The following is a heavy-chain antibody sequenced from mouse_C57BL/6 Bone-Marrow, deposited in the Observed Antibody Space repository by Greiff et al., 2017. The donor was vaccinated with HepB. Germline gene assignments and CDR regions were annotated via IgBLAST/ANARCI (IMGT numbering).Heavy chain of an antibody. CDR1: GYTFTSYW. CDR2: INPSNGGT. Sequence: QLQLKQPGTELVKPGASVKLSCKASGYTFTSYWMHWVKQRPGQGLEWIGNINPSNGGTNYNEKFKSKATLTVDKSSSTAYMQLSSLTSEDSAVYYCARLYGSSWYYFDYWGQGTTLTVSS. CDR3: ARLYGSSWYYFDY. D-gene: IGHD1-1*01. V-gene: IGHV1-53*01. J-gene: IGHJ2*01.